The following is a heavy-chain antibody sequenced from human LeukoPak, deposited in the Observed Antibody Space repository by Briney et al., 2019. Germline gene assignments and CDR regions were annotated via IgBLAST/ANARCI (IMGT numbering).Heavy chain of an antibody. Sequence: GGSLRLSCAASGFTVSSNNMSWVRQAPGKGLEWVSVIYSGGSTYYADAVKGRFTISRDNSKNTLYLQMNSLRAEDTAVYYCTRDFYDSSAYYFHGYWGQGTLVTVSS. V-gene: IGHV3-66*01. J-gene: IGHJ4*02. CDR2: IYSGGST. CDR1: GFTVSSNN. D-gene: IGHD3-22*01. CDR3: TRDFYDSSAYYFHGY.